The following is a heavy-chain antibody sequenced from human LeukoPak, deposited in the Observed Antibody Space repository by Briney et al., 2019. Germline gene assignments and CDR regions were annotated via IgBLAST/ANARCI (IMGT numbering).Heavy chain of an antibody. Sequence: PSETLSLTCAVYGGSFSGYYWSWIRQPPGKGLEWIGEINHSGSTNYNPSLKSRVTTSVDTSKNQFSLKLSSVTAADTAVYYCARGLDYWGQGTLVTVSS. CDR1: GGSFSGYY. V-gene: IGHV4-34*01. CDR3: ARGLDY. J-gene: IGHJ4*02. CDR2: INHSGST.